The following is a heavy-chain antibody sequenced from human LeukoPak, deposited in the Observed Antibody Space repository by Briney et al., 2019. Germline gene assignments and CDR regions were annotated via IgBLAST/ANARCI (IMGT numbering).Heavy chain of an antibody. CDR1: GGTFSSYA. CDR3: ASPPMSDVDIVAASVGYFDY. Sequence: GASVKVSCKASGGTFSSYAISWVRQAPGQGLEWMGGIIPIFGTANYAQKFQGRVTITTDESTSTVYMELSSLRSEDTAVYYCASPPMSDVDIVAASVGYFDYWGQGTLVTVSS. V-gene: IGHV1-69*05. CDR2: IIPIFGTA. J-gene: IGHJ4*02. D-gene: IGHD5-12*01.